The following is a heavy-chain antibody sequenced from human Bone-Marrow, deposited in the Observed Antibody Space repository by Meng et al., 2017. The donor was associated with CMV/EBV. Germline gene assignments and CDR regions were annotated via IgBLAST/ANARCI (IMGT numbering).Heavy chain of an antibody. Sequence: GASLKISCAASGFTFSSYGMHWVRQAPGKGLEWVAFIRYDGSNKYYADSVKGRFTISRDNSKNTLYLQMNSLRAEDTAVYYCAKVWAYYDFWSGLDVWGQGNTVNFSS. CDR2: IRYDGSNK. CDR3: AKVWAYYDFWSGLDV. CDR1: GFTFSSYG. V-gene: IGHV3-30*02. J-gene: IGHJ6*01. D-gene: IGHD3-3*01.